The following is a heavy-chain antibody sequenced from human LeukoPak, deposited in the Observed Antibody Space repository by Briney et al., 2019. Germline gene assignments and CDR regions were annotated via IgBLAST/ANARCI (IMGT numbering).Heavy chain of an antibody. CDR2: IRNKANDYTT. J-gene: IGHJ4*02. V-gene: IGHV3-72*01. CDR3: ARVSRNSYYDY. CDR1: GFTFSSYW. D-gene: IGHD1-7*01. Sequence: GGSLRLSCAASGFTFSSYWMSWVRQAPGKGLEWVGRIRNKANDYTTEYDASVEGRFTISRDESKNSLYLQMNSLKMEDTAVYYCARVSRNSYYDYWGLGTLVTVSS.